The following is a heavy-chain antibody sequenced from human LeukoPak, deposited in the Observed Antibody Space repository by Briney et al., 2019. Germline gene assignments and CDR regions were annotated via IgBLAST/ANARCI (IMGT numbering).Heavy chain of an antibody. V-gene: IGHV1-18*01. CDR2: ISAYNRNT. CDR1: GYTFTSYG. J-gene: IGHJ5*02. D-gene: IGHD2-2*01. Sequence: ASVKVSCKASGYTFTSYGISWARQAPGQGLEWMGWISAYNRNTNYAQKLQGRVTMTTDTSTSTAYMELRSLRSDDTAVYYCARWAVVPAAITGAYNWFDPWGQGTLVTVSS. CDR3: ARWAVVPAAITGAYNWFDP.